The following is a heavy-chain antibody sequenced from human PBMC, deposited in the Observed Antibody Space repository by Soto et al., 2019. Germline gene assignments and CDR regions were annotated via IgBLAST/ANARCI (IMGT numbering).Heavy chain of an antibody. CDR3: ARDQLSSGLYVWFDP. V-gene: IGHV4-59*01. CDR1: GGSISTYY. Sequence: HVQLQESGPGLVKPSETLSLTCTVSGGSISTYYWSWIRQPPGKGLEWIGYIYYDGSTSYNPSLRSRVTISVDTSKNLFSLILSSMTSADTAVYYCARDQLSSGLYVWFDPWGQGTLVTVSS. J-gene: IGHJ5*02. D-gene: IGHD6-25*01. CDR2: IYYDGST.